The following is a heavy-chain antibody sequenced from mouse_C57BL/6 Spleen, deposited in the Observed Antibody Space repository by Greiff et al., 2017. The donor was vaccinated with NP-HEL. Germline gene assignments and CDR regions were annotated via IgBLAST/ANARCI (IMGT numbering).Heavy chain of an antibody. CDR2: IDPEDGET. CDR1: GFNIKDYY. D-gene: IGHD1-1*01. Sequence: VQLQQSGAELVKPGASVKLSCTASGFNIKDYYIHWVKQRTEQGLEWIGRIDPEDGETKYAPKFQGKATITADTSSNTAYLQLSSLTSEDTAVYYCARALTTVVALYAMDYWGQGTSVTVSS. J-gene: IGHJ4*01. V-gene: IGHV14-2*01. CDR3: ARALTTVVALYAMDY.